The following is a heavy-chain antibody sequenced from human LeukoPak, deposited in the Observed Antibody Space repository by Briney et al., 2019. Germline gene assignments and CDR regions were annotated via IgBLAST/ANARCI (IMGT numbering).Heavy chain of an antibody. CDR3: AKHGSSGREEPLGPLATYYFDY. Sequence: PGGSLRLSCAASGFTFSSYAMSWVRQAPGKGLEWVSAISGSGGSTYCADSVKGRFTISRDNSKNTLYLQMNSLRAEDTAVYYCAKHGSSGREEPLGPLATYYFDYWGQGTLVTVSS. CDR1: GFTFSSYA. CDR2: ISGSGGST. J-gene: IGHJ4*02. V-gene: IGHV3-23*01. D-gene: IGHD6-19*01.